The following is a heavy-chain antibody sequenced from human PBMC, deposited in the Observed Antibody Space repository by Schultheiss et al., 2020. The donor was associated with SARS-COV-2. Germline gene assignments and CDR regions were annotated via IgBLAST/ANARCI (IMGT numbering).Heavy chain of an antibody. CDR2: IYYSGST. Sequence: SETLSLTCTVSGGSVSSGSYYWSWIRQPPGKGLEWIGYIYYSGSTNYNPSLKSRVTISVDTSKNQFSLKLSSVTAADTAVYYCASYELWYGLAYWGQGTLVTVSS. D-gene: IGHD3-10*01. J-gene: IGHJ4*02. V-gene: IGHV4-61*01. CDR1: GGSVSSGSYY. CDR3: ASYELWYGLAY.